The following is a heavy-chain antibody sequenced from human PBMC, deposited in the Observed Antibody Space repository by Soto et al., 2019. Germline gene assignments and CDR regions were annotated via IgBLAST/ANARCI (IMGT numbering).Heavy chain of an antibody. Sequence: PGGSLRLSCAASGFTFSSYGMHWVRQAPGKGLEWVAVISYDGSNKYYADSVKGRFTISRDNSKNTLYLQMNSLRAEDTAVYYCAKASLGFGALSGFDYWGQGTLVTVSS. V-gene: IGHV3-30*18. CDR2: ISYDGSNK. CDR3: AKASLGFGALSGFDY. CDR1: GFTFSSYG. J-gene: IGHJ4*02. D-gene: IGHD3-10*01.